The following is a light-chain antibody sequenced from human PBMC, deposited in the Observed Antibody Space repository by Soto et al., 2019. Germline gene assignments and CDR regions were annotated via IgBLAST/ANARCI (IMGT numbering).Light chain of an antibody. V-gene: IGKV1-5*03. CDR3: QQYNSYSYT. Sequence: DIQMTQSPSTLSASVGDRVTITCRASQSISSWLAWDQQKPGKAPKLLIYKASSLESGVPSRFSGSGSGTEFTITISSLQPDDFATYYCQQYNSYSYTFGQGTKLEIK. CDR2: KAS. J-gene: IGKJ2*01. CDR1: QSISSW.